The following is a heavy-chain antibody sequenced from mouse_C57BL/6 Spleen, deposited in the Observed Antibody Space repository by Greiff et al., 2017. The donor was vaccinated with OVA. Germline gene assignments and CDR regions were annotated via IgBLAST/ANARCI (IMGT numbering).Heavy chain of an antibody. D-gene: IGHD2-5*01. J-gene: IGHJ1*03. CDR2: IYPGDGDT. V-gene: IGHV1-82*01. Sequence: QVQLQQSGPELVKPGASVKISCKASGYAFSSSWMNWVKQRPGKGLEWIGRIYPGDGDTNYNGKVKGKATLTADKSSSTAYMQLSSLTSEDSAVYFCARRDSNYGYFDVWGTGTTVTVSS. CDR1: GYAFSSSW. CDR3: ARRDSNYGYFDV.